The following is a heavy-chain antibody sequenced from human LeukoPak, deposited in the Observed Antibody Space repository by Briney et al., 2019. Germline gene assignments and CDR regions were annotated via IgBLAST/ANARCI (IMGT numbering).Heavy chain of an antibody. D-gene: IGHD6-13*01. CDR1: GDSITSGIHY. CDR2: IYTSGST. CDR3: ARAIAAAGDYYYYYMDV. Sequence: SETLPLTCTVSGDSITSGIHYWSWFRQPAGKGLEWIGRIYTSGSTNYNPSLKSRVTISLDTSKNQISLKLSSVTAADTAVYYCARAIAAAGDYYYYYMDVWGKGTTVTISS. J-gene: IGHJ6*03. V-gene: IGHV4-61*02.